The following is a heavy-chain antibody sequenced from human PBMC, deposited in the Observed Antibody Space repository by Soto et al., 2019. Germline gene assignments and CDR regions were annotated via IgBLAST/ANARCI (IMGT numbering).Heavy chain of an antibody. J-gene: IGHJ5*02. Sequence: SETLSLTCTFSVGSIISYYCSWILQPPGKGLEWIGYIYYSVSTNYNPSLKSRVTISVDTSKNKFSLKLSSVTAAETAVYYCARFWEIMDWFEPWGKGTMVNVSS. CDR3: ARFWEIMDWFEP. CDR1: VGSIISYY. D-gene: IGHD3-10*01. CDR2: IYYSVST. V-gene: IGHV4-59*01.